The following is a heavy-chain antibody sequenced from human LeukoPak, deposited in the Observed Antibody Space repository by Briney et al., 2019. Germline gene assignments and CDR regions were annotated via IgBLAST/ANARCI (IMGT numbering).Heavy chain of an antibody. V-gene: IGHV1-46*01. Sequence: ASVKVSCKASGYTFTSYYMHWVRQAPGQGLEWMGIINPSGGSTSYAQKFQGRVTMTRDMSTSTVYMELSSLRSEDTAVYYCARGLAPRPAGSSSSAVDYWGQGTLVTVSS. D-gene: IGHD6-6*01. J-gene: IGHJ4*02. CDR2: INPSGGST. CDR3: ARGLAPRPAGSSSSAVDY. CDR1: GYTFTSYY.